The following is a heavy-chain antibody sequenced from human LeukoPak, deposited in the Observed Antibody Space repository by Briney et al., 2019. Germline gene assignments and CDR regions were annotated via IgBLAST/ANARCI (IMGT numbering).Heavy chain of an antibody. CDR3: ARGSGCFGGNPPCGMDV. CDR2: IIPILGIA. CDR1: GGTFSSYA. V-gene: IGHV1-69*04. J-gene: IGHJ6*02. Sequence: GASVRVSCKASGGTFSSYAISWVRQAPGQGLEWMGRIIPILGIANYAQKFQGRVTITADKSTSTAYMELSSLRSEDTAVYYCARGSGCFGGNPPCGMDVWGQGTTVTVSS. D-gene: IGHD4-23*01.